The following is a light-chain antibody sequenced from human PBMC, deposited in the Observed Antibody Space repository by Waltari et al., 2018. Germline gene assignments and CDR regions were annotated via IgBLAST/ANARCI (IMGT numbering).Light chain of an antibody. V-gene: IGKV1-39*01. CDR3: QQNYRTPPT. Sequence: DIQVIQSPSSLSASVGDRVTITCRASQSISDSLNWFQVKPGRAPNLLIYAATGLQSGVPSRFNGSGSGAHFTLTISRLRPEDSASYFCQQNYRTPPTFGQGTKVEI. J-gene: IGKJ1*01. CDR1: QSISDS. CDR2: AAT.